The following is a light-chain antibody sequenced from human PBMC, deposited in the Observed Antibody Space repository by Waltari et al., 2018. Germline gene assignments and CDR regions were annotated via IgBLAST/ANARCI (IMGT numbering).Light chain of an antibody. CDR2: KAS. Sequence: IQMTQSPSTLSASVGDRVTITCRASQSVNRWLAWYQQKPGKAPKLLIPKASALQNGVAPRFSGGGSGTEFTLTISNLQPDDSSTYYCQQYEAFPVTFGQGTKVEIK. CDR3: QQYEAFPVT. V-gene: IGKV1-5*03. J-gene: IGKJ1*01. CDR1: QSVNRW.